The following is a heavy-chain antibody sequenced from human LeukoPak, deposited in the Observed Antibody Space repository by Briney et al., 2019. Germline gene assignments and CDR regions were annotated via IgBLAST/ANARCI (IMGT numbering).Heavy chain of an antibody. V-gene: IGHV4-34*01. J-gene: IGHJ3*02. CDR3: ARDSYQGWPDAFVI. D-gene: IGHD5-24*01. Sequence: PSETLSLTCAVYGGSFSGYYWSWIRQPPGKGLEWIGEINHSGSTNYNPSLKSRVTISVDTSKNQFSLKLSSVTAADTAVYYCARDSYQGWPDAFVIWGQGTMVTVSS. CDR2: INHSGST. CDR1: GGSFSGYY.